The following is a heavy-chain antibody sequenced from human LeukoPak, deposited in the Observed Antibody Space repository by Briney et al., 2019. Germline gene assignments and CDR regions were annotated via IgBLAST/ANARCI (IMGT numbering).Heavy chain of an antibody. CDR1: GFTFDDYA. V-gene: IGHV3-43*02. J-gene: IGHJ5*02. D-gene: IGHD6-13*01. CDR2: ISGDGGST. Sequence: GGSLRLSCAASGFTFDDYAMHWVRQAPGKGLEWVSLISGDGGSTYYADSVKGRFTISRDNSKNPLYLQMNSLRTEDTALYYCARGSSWYGGSYNWFDPWGQGTLVTVSS. CDR3: ARGSSWYGGSYNWFDP.